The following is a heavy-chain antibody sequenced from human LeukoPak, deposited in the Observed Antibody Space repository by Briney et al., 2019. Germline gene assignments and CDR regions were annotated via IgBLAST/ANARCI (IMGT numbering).Heavy chain of an antibody. V-gene: IGHV4-59*01. CDR3: ARASSSLVIDY. J-gene: IGHJ4*02. CDR2: IYYSGST. D-gene: IGHD6-13*01. CDR1: NGSISSYY. Sequence: PSETLSLTCTVSNGSISSYYWSWIRQPPGKGLEWIGYIYYSGSTNYNPSLKSRVTVSVDTSKNQFSLKLSSVTAADTAVYYCARASSSLVIDYWGQGTLVTVSS.